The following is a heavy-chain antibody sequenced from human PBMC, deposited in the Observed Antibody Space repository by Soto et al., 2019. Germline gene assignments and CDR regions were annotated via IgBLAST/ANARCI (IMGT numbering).Heavy chain of an antibody. J-gene: IGHJ6*02. CDR1: GGSFSAYH. V-gene: IGHV4-34*01. CDR2: INHSGST. Sequence: SETLSLTCAVYGGSFSAYHWSWIRQPPGKGLEWIGEINHSGSTKYNPSLKSRVTISVDTSKNQFSLKLSSVTAADTAVYYCARGMEAENTFYYYFGMDVWGQGTTVTVSS. CDR3: ARGMEAENTFYYYFGMDV. D-gene: IGHD3-16*01.